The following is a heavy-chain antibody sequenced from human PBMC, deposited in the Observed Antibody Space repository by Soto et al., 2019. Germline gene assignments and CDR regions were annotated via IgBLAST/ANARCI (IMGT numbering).Heavy chain of an antibody. J-gene: IGHJ3*02. CDR3: ARDNLRSCSGGSCDPRAFDI. CDR2: IYYTGIT. D-gene: IGHD2-15*01. CDR1: GGSLNDYY. Sequence: SETLSLTCAVFGGSLNDYYWSWIRQPPGKGLEWIGYIYYTGITYYNPSLKSRLTISVDTSKNQFSLRLSSVTAADTAMYYCARDNLRSCSGGSCDPRAFDIWGQGTMVTVSS. V-gene: IGHV4-30-4*01.